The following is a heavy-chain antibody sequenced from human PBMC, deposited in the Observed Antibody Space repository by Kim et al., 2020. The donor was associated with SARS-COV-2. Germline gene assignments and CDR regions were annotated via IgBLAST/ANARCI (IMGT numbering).Heavy chain of an antibody. CDR1: GFTFSSYG. V-gene: IGHV3-33*05. D-gene: IGHD6-13*01. J-gene: IGHJ3*02. CDR3: ARWGYSSSDAFDI. CDR2: ISYDGSNK. Sequence: GGSLRLSCAASGFTFSSYGMHWVRQAPGKGLEWVAVISYDGSNKYYADSVKGRFTISRDNSKNTLYLQMNSLRAEDTAVYYCARWGYSSSDAFDIWGQGTMVTVSS.